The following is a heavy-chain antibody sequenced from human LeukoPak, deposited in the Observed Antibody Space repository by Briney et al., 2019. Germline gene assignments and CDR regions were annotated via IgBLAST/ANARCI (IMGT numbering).Heavy chain of an antibody. CDR2: ISAYNGNT. CDR3: ARDPGGWYYSDYYFDY. D-gene: IGHD6-19*01. CDR1: GYTFTGYY. V-gene: IGHV1-18*04. J-gene: IGHJ4*02. Sequence: GASVKVSCKASGYTFTGYYMHWVRQAPGQGLEWMGWISAYNGNTNYAQKLQGRVTMTTDTSTSTAYMELRSLRSDDTAVYYCARDPGGWYYSDYYFDYWGQGTLVTVSS.